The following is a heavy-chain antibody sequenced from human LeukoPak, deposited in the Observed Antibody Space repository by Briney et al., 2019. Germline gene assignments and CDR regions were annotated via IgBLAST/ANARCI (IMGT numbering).Heavy chain of an antibody. CDR1: GYTFTSYD. D-gene: IGHD6-19*01. Sequence: GASVKVSCKASGYTFTSYDINWVRQATGQGLEWMGWMNPNSGNTGYAQKLQGRVTMTRNTSISTAYMELSSLRSEDTAVYYCARAPPIAVAGTGDYWGQGTLVTVSS. CDR2: MNPNSGNT. J-gene: IGHJ4*02. CDR3: ARAPPIAVAGTGDY. V-gene: IGHV1-8*01.